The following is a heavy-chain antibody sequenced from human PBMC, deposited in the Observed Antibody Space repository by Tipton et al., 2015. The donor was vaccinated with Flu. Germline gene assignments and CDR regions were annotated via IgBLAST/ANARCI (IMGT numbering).Heavy chain of an antibody. J-gene: IGHJ4*02. V-gene: IGHV4-61*05. CDR2: VYYSGTT. CDR1: GDSIRGTIYK. Sequence: TLSLTCTVSGDSIRGTIYKWGWIRQPPGKGLEWIGSVYYSGTTNYNPSLKSRVTMSVDTSKNQFSLKLTSVTPADTAVYYCARQLGGGDCYWGQGTLVTVSS. CDR3: ARQLGGGDCY. D-gene: IGHD2-21*01.